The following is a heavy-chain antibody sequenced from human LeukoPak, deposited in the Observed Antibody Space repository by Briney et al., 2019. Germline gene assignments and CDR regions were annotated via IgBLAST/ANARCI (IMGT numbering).Heavy chain of an antibody. Sequence: GASLQISSKGSGYSFTSYWISWGRPMPGKGLEWMGRIDPSDSYINYSPSFQGHVTISADKSISTAYLQWSSLKASDTAMYYCARQRDYGDQRAYYYGMDVWGKGTTVTVSS. CDR3: ARQRDYGDQRAYYYGMDV. J-gene: IGHJ6*04. CDR1: GYSFTSYW. V-gene: IGHV5-10-1*01. D-gene: IGHD4-17*01. CDR2: IDPSDSYI.